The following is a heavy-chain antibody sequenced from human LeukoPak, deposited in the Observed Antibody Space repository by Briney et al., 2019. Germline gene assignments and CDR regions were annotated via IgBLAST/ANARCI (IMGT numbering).Heavy chain of an antibody. CDR3: ARSMLGLDY. CDR2: IYYSGST. V-gene: IGHV4-39*07. J-gene: IGHJ4*02. D-gene: IGHD2-8*01. CDR1: GGSISSSSYY. Sequence: SETLSLTCTVSGGSISSSSYYWGWIRQPPGKGLEWIGSIYYSGSTYYNPSLKSRVTISVDTSKNQFSLKLSSVTAADTAVYYCARSMLGLDYWGQGTLVTVSS.